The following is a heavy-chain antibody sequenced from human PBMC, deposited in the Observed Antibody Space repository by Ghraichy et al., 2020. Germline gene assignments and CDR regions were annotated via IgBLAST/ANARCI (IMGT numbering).Heavy chain of an antibody. CDR1: VFTFRSYG. J-gene: IGHJ3*02. D-gene: IGHD5-18*01. V-gene: IGHV3-30*02. CDR3: AKDLGTGIETPDAFDI. Sequence: LSLTCAAPVFTFRSYGMHWVRQAPGKGLEWVSFIRYDGSYKQSADSVKRRFTISRDNSKNTLYLQMNTLRHEDTAVYYCAKDLGTGIETPDAFDIWGPGTMVAVSS. CDR2: IRYDGSYK.